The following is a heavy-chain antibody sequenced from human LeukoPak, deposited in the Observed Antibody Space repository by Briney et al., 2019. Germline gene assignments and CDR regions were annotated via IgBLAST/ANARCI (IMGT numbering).Heavy chain of an antibody. CDR2: INPSGGST. CDR3: ARARMGHDAFDI. J-gene: IGHJ3*02. Sequence: ASMKVSCKASGYTFTSYYMHWVRQAPGQGLEWMGIINPSGGSTSYAQKFQGRVTMTRDTSTSTVYMELSSLRSEDTAVYYCARARMGHDAFDIWGQGTMVTVSS. V-gene: IGHV1-46*01. CDR1: GYTFTSYY.